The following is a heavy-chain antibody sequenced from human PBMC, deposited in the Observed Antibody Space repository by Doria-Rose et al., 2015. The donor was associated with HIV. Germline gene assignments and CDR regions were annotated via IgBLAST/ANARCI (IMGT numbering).Heavy chain of an antibody. CDR1: GGSISSYY. CDR2: IYSSGST. J-gene: IGHJ6*03. CDR3: ARFRPSRGIYYSLDV. V-gene: IGHV4-4*09. Sequence: VQLQESGPGLVKPAETLSLTCTASGGSISSYYWNWIRQPPGKGLEWIGYIYSSGSTHYNSSLKSRVTISIDTSKNQFPLKRSSVTAADTAVYYCARFRPSRGIYYSLDVWGKGTTVTVSS. D-gene: IGHD3-10*01.